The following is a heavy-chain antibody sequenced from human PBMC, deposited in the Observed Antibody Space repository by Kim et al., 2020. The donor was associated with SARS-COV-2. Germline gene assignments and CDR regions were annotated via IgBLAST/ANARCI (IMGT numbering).Heavy chain of an antibody. Sequence: NDAQKFQGWVTMTRDTSISTAYMELSRLRSDDTAVYYCATWSGAGDAFDIWGQGTMVTVSS. CDR3: ATWSGAGDAFDI. D-gene: IGHD3-3*01. V-gene: IGHV1-2*04. J-gene: IGHJ3*02.